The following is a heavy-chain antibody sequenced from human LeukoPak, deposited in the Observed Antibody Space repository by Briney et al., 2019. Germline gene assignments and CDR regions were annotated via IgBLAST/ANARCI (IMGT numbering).Heavy chain of an antibody. CDR1: GRIDSSSA. Sequence: PVKPSCKAFGRIDSSSAISGWSQSPRHQLKCRGGIIPIIVKANYAMKFQGRVTITADESTSTAYIELSSVRSEDTAVYYSARAKSGEWFESKDVFDYWGQGTLVTVSS. CDR2: IIPIIVKA. V-gene: IGHV1-69*13. J-gene: IGHJ4*02. D-gene: IGHD3-3*01. CDR3: ARAKSGEWFESKDVFDY.